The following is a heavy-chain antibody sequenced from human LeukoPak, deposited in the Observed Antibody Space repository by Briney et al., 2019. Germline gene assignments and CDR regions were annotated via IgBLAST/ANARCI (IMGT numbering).Heavy chain of an antibody. V-gene: IGHV4-38-2*01. J-gene: IGHJ4*02. D-gene: IGHD2-2*01. CDR3: ARLVVAPAALAFDY. CDR1: GYSISSGYY. CDR2: IYHSGST. Sequence: SETLSLTCAVSGYSISSGYYWGWIRQPPGKGLEWIGSIYHSGSTYYNPSLKSRVTISVDTSKNQFSLKLSSVTAADTAVYYCARLVVAPAALAFDYWGQGTLVTVSS.